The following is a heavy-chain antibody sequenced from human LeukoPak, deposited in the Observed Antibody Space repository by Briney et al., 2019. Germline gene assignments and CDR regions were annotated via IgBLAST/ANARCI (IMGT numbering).Heavy chain of an antibody. CDR3: ATGGGLAVSHI. D-gene: IGHD5/OR15-5a*01. Sequence: SETLSLTCTVSGGSISGSNYYWDWIRQPPGKGLEWIGSVYQSGSTYYNPSLKSRVTMSGDTSKNQFSLKLSSVTAADTVVYFCATGGGLAVSHIWGQGTLVTVSS. CDR1: GGSISGSNYY. CDR2: VYQSGST. V-gene: IGHV4-39*01. J-gene: IGHJ4*02.